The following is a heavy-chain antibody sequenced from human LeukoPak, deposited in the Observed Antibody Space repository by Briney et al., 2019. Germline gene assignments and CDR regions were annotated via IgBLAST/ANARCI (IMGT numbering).Heavy chain of an antibody. V-gene: IGHV3-30-3*01. J-gene: IGHJ4*02. D-gene: IGHD5-12*01. Sequence: GGSLRLSCSASGFTFSNYAMPWVRQAPGKGLEWVALISYDGSNKYYADSVKGRFTISRDNSKNTLYLQMNSLGAEDTAVYYCARARGYHYFDYWGQGTLVTVSS. CDR3: ARARGYHYFDY. CDR2: ISYDGSNK. CDR1: GFTFSNYA.